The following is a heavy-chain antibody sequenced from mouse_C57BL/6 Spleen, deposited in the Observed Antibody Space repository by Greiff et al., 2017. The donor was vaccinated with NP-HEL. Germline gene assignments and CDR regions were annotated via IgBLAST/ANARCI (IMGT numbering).Heavy chain of an antibody. CDR2: ISSGGDYI. J-gene: IGHJ1*03. Sequence: EVQRVESGEGLVKPGGSLKLSCAASGFTFSSYAMSWVRQTPEKRLEWVAYISSGGDYIYYADTVKGRFTISRDNARNTLYLQMSSLKAEDTAMYYCTRDKYYGSSWYFDVWGTGTTVTVSS. D-gene: IGHD1-1*01. V-gene: IGHV5-9-1*02. CDR3: TRDKYYGSSWYFDV. CDR1: GFTFSSYA.